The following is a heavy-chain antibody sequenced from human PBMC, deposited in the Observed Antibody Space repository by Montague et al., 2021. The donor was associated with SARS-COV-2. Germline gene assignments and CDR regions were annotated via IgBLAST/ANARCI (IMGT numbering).Heavy chain of an antibody. Sequence: SLRLSCAASGFTFSSYGLFWVRQAPGKGLEYVSAISSNGGATYYANSAKGRFTISRDNSKNTLYLQMGSLRTEDMAVYYCARPGDSSRWYRPPNSWGQGTLVTVSS. J-gene: IGHJ4*02. CDR1: GFTFSSYG. CDR2: ISSNGGAT. V-gene: IGHV3-64*01. CDR3: ARPGDSSRWYRPPNS. D-gene: IGHD6-13*01.